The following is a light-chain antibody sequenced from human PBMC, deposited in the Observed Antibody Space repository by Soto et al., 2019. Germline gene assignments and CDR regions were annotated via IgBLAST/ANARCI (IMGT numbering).Light chain of an antibody. CDR3: QQYGSSPET. V-gene: IGKV3-11*01. Sequence: EIVLTQSPATLSLSPGERATLSCRASQSVNIYLAWYQQKPGQAPRLLINNAFNRATGIPARFSGSGSGTDFTLTISSLEPEDFAVYYCQQYGSSPETFGQGTKVDIK. J-gene: IGKJ1*01. CDR2: NAF. CDR1: QSVNIY.